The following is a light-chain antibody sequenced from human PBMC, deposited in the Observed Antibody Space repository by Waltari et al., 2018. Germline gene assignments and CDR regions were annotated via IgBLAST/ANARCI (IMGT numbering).Light chain of an antibody. Sequence: GAGYDVHWYQQVPGSAPKLLIFNNNNRPSGVPDRFSGSKSGTSASLAITGLQAEDEADYYCQSSDSSLRGSMFGGGTRLTVL. J-gene: IGLJ3*02. V-gene: IGLV1-40*01. CDR3: QSSDSSLRGSM. CDR1: GAGYD. CDR2: NNN.